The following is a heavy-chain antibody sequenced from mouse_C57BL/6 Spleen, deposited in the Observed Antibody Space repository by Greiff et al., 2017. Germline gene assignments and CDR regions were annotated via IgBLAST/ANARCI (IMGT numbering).Heavy chain of an antibody. CDR1: GYTFTSYG. CDR3: ARSPVSYWYFDV. J-gene: IGHJ1*03. V-gene: IGHV1-81*01. CDR2: IYPRSGNT. Sequence: QVQLKQSGAELARPGASVKLSCKASGYTFTSYGISWVKQRTGQGLEWIGEIYPRSGNTYYNEKFKGKATLTADKSSSTAYMELRSLTSEDSAVYFCARSPVSYWYFDVWGTGTTVTVSS.